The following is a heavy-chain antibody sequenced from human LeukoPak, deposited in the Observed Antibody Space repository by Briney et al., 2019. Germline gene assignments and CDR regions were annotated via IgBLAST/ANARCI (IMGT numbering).Heavy chain of an antibody. Sequence: ASVKVCCKASGYTFTSYYMHWVRQAPGQGLEWMGIINPSGGSTSYAQKFQGRVTMTRDTSTSTVYMELSSLRSEDTAVYYCARDSIENCSGGSCYSLLDYWGQGTLVTVSS. CDR3: ARDSIENCSGGSCYSLLDY. J-gene: IGHJ4*02. CDR1: GYTFTSYY. V-gene: IGHV1-46*01. CDR2: INPSGGST. D-gene: IGHD2-15*01.